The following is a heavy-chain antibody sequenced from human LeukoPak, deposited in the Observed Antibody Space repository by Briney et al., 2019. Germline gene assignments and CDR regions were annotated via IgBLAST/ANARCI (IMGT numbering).Heavy chain of an antibody. V-gene: IGHV1-18*01. D-gene: IGHD3-10*01. J-gene: IGHJ4*02. CDR3: ARASILFGEYYFDY. Sequence: ASVKVSCKASGYTFTCYGISWVRQAPGQGLEWMGWISAYNGNTNYAQKLQGRVTMTKDTSTSTAYMELRSLRSDDTAVYYCARASILFGEYYFDYWGQGTLVTDSS. CDR1: GYTFTCYG. CDR2: ISAYNGNT.